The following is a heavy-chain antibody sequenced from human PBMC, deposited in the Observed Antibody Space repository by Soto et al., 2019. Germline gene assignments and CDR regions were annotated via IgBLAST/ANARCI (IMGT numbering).Heavy chain of an antibody. J-gene: IGHJ5*02. CDR3: ARDVGDSGSHWFDP. CDR2: INPSGSST. V-gene: IGHV1-46*01. D-gene: IGHD1-26*01. CDR1: GYIFSNYY. Sequence: QVQLVQSGAEVKKPGASVKVSCKASGYIFSNYYIHWVRQAPGQGLEWMGIINPSGSSTRYAQKFQGRVTMTRDTSLSTVYMELSSLRFDDTAVYYCARDVGDSGSHWFDPWGQGSLVTVSS.